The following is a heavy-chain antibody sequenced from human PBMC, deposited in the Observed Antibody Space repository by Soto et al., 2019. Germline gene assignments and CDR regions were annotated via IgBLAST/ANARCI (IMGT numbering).Heavy chain of an antibody. CDR2: IYYSGST. Sequence: QVQLQESGPGLVKPSQTLSLTCTVSGGSISSGDYYWSWIRQPPGKGLEWIGYIYYSGSTYYNPSLKSRVTISVDTSKNQFSLKLSSVTAADTAVYYCASSEGADYGDYGDPKLDYWGQGTLVTVSS. CDR1: GGSISSGDYY. D-gene: IGHD4-17*01. J-gene: IGHJ4*02. CDR3: ASSEGADYGDYGDPKLDY. V-gene: IGHV4-30-4*01.